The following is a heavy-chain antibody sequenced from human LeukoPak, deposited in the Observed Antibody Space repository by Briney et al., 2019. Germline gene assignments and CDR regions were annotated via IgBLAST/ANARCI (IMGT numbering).Heavy chain of an antibody. Sequence: GESLKISCKGSGYRFTSYWIGWVRQMPGKGLEWMGIIYPGDSDTRYSPSFQGQVTISADKSTSTPYLQWSSLKASDTAMYYCARHGAVVVPAEFDYWGQGTLVTVSS. CDR1: GYRFTSYW. CDR2: IYPGDSDT. CDR3: ARHGAVVVPAEFDY. D-gene: IGHD2-2*01. V-gene: IGHV5-51*01. J-gene: IGHJ4*02.